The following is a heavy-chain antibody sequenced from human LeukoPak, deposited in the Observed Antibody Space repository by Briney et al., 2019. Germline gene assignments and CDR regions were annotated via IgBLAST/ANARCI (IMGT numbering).Heavy chain of an antibody. CDR1: GGSISSYY. Sequence: SETLSLTCTVSGGSISSYYWSWIRQPPGKGLEWIGYIYYSGSTNYNPSLKSRVAISVDTSKNQFSLKLSSVTAADTAVYYCARGSLDYWGQGTLVTVSS. CDR2: IYYSGST. CDR3: ARGSLDY. J-gene: IGHJ4*02. V-gene: IGHV4-59*01.